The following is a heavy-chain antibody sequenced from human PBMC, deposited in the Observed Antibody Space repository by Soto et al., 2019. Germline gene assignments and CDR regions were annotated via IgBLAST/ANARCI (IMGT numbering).Heavy chain of an antibody. Sequence: GGSLRLSCAASGFTFSSYAMHWVRQAPGKGLEYVSAISSNGGSTYYADSVKGRFTISRDNSKNTLYLQMNSLRAEDTAVYYCARAPVVPAASDFKYYYYYYMDVWGKGTTVTVSS. CDR3: ARAPVVPAASDFKYYYYYYMDV. J-gene: IGHJ6*03. V-gene: IGHV3-64*04. D-gene: IGHD2-2*01. CDR1: GFTFSSYA. CDR2: ISSNGGST.